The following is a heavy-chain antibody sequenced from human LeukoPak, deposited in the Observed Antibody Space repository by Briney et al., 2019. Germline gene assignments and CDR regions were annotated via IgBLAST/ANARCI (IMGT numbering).Heavy chain of an antibody. Sequence: KPSETLSLTCAVYGGSFSGYYWSWIRQPPGKGLEWIGEINHSGSTNYNPSLKSRVTISVDTSKNQFSLKLSSVTAADTAVYYCARLDDRAARIAVGRSSTWSSRRGFDYWGQGTLVTVSS. D-gene: IGHD6-13*01. V-gene: IGHV4-34*01. CDR3: ARLDDRAARIAVGRSSTWSSRRGFDY. J-gene: IGHJ4*02. CDR2: INHSGST. CDR1: GGSFSGYY.